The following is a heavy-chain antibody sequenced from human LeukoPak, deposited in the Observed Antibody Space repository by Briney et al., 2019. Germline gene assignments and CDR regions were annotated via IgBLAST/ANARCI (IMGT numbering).Heavy chain of an antibody. V-gene: IGHV3-23*01. J-gene: IGHJ4*02. D-gene: IGHD3-22*01. CDR1: GITSSNYA. CDR2: ISGSGGSA. CDR3: ATNYYDSSRAASDY. Sequence: PGGSLRLSCAASGITSSNYAMNWVRRALGKGLEWVSTISGSGGSAYYVDSVKGRFTISRDNSRNTLYLQMNSLRAEDTAVYYCATNYYDSSRAASDYWGQGTLVTVSS.